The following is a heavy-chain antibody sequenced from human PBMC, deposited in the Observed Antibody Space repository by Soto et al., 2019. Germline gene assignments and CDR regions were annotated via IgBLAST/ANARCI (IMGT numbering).Heavy chain of an antibody. CDR3: AREGAHYTPLDH. J-gene: IGHJ4*02. Sequence: GASVQVSWKASGYTFADYAIHCVSQAPGQGLEWMGWINVGNGNTGYSRKFQGRVTNARDMSASTAYIEVTSLTSEDTAIYYCAREGAHYTPLDHWGQGTLVTVS. V-gene: IGHV1-3*01. CDR1: GYTFADYA. CDR2: INVGNGNT. D-gene: IGHD2-15*01.